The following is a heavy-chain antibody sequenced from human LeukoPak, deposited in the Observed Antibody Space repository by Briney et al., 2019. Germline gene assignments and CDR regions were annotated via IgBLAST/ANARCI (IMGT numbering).Heavy chain of an antibody. J-gene: IGHJ4*02. CDR3: AKDHPWSGYRSFDY. V-gene: IGHV3-30*02. D-gene: IGHD3-3*01. CDR2: IRYDGSNK. CDR1: GFTFSSYG. Sequence: GGSLRLSCAASGFTFSSYGMHWVRQAPGKGLEWVAFIRYDGSNKYYADSVKGRFTVSRDNSKNTLYLQMNSLRAEDTAVYYCAKDHPWSGYRSFDYWGQGTLVTVSS.